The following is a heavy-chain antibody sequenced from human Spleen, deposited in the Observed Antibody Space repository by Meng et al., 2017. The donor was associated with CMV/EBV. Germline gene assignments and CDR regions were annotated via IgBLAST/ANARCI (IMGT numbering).Heavy chain of an antibody. J-gene: IGHJ4*02. D-gene: IGHD3-9*01. Sequence: QLQQWGAGLLEPSEHLSPTCGVYGGSFSGYYWSSIRQPPGKGLEWIGEINHSGSTNYNPSLKCRVTISVDTSKNQFSLKLSSVTAADTAVYYCARNYLRYFSYWGQGTLVTVSS. CDR1: GGSFSGYY. V-gene: IGHV4-34*01. CDR3: ARNYLRYFSY. CDR2: INHSGST.